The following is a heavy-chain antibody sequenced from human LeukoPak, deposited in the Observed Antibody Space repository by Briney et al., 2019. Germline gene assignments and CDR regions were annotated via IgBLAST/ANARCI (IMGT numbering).Heavy chain of an antibody. Sequence: SETLSLTCAVYGGSFSGYYWSWIRQPPGKGLEWIGEINHSGSTNYNPSLKSRVTISVDTSKNQFSLKLSSVTAADTAVYYWTRGGYYYDSSGYPWYFDYWGQGTLVTVSS. CDR2: INHSGST. V-gene: IGHV4-34*01. CDR3: TRGGYYYDSSGYPWYFDY. CDR1: GGSFSGYY. J-gene: IGHJ4*02. D-gene: IGHD3-22*01.